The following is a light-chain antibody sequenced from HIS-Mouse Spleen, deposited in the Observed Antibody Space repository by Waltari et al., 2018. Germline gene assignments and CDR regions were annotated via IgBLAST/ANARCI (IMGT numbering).Light chain of an antibody. Sequence: QSALTQPASVSGSPGPSITISCTGTSSDVGGYNYVSWYQQHPGKAPKLMIYDVSNRPSGVSNRFSGSKSGNTASLTISGLQAVDEADYYCSSYTSSSFNVVFGGGTKLTVL. CDR3: SSYTSSSFNVV. CDR2: DVS. CDR1: SSDVGGYNY. V-gene: IGLV2-14*03. J-gene: IGLJ2*01.